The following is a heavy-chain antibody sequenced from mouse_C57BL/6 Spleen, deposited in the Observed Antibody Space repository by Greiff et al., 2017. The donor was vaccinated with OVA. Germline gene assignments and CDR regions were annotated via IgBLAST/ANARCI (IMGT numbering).Heavy chain of an antibody. D-gene: IGHD2-1*01. J-gene: IGHJ3*01. CDR3: ARGNAWFAY. CDR2: ISYSGST. Sequence: EVQLKESGPGMVKPSQSLSLTCTVTGYSITSGYDWHWIRHFPGNKLEWMGYISYSGSTNYNPSLKSRISITHDTSKNPFFLKLNSVTTEDTATYYCARGNAWFAYWGQGTLVTVSA. CDR1: GYSITSGYD. V-gene: IGHV3-1*01.